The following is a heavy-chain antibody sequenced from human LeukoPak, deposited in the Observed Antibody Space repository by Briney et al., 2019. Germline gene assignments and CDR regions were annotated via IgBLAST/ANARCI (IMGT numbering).Heavy chain of an antibody. CDR1: GFTVSSNY. CDR3: ARDKESDYYGSGSYYFDY. Sequence: PGGSLRLSCAASGFTVSSNYMSWVRQAPGKGLEWVSVIYSGGSTYYADSVKGRFTISRDNSENTLYLQMNSLRAEDTAVYYCARDKESDYYGSGSYYFDYWGQGILVTVSS. V-gene: IGHV3-66*01. CDR2: IYSGGST. D-gene: IGHD3-10*01. J-gene: IGHJ4*02.